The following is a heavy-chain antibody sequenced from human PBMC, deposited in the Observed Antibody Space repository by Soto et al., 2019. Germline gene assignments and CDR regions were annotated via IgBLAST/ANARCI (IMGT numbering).Heavy chain of an antibody. Sequence: ASVKVSCKASGYTFTSYGISWVRQAPGQGLEWMGWISAYNGNTNYAQKLQGRVTMTTDTSTSTAYMELRSLRSDDTAVYYCARDLLGYDYVWGSYRTNCFDPWGQGTLVTVSS. D-gene: IGHD3-16*02. CDR3: ARDLLGYDYVWGSYRTNCFDP. J-gene: IGHJ5*02. CDR1: GYTFTSYG. V-gene: IGHV1-18*01. CDR2: ISAYNGNT.